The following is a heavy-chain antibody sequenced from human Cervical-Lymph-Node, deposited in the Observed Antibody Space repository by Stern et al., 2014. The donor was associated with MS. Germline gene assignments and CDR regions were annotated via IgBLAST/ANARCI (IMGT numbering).Heavy chain of an antibody. Sequence: QVQLVQSGGGVVQPGRSLRLSCATSGFTFSSYSMHWVRQAPGKGLEWVTTISFDGREKFYADSVKGRFTISRDSSKNAVFVQMNSLRAEDTAVYYCARGMRYDDSGYYFDNWGRGTLITVSS. CDR3: ARGMRYDDSGYYFDN. CDR2: ISFDGREK. CDR1: GFTFSSYS. D-gene: IGHD3-22*01. J-gene: IGHJ4*02. V-gene: IGHV3-30*01.